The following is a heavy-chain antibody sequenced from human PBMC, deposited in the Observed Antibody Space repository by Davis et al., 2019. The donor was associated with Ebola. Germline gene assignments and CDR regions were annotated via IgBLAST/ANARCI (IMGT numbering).Heavy chain of an antibody. J-gene: IGHJ4*02. CDR2: IIPIFGTA. V-gene: IGHV1-69*13. CDR1: GGTFSSYA. D-gene: IGHD3-22*01. CDR3: ARSLYYYDSSGYCYFDY. Sequence: SVKVSCKASGGTFSSYAISWVRQAPGQGLEWMGGIIPIFGTANYAQKFQGRVTITADESTSTAYMELSSLRSEDTAVYYCARSLYYYDSSGYCYFDYWGQGTLVTVSS.